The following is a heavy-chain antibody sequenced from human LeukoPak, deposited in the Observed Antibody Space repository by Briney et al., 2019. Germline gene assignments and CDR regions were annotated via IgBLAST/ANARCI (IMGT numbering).Heavy chain of an antibody. D-gene: IGHD3-3*01. CDR2: IYTSGST. CDR3: AREGLRVTIFGVAQYGMDV. CDR1: GGSISSYY. V-gene: IGHV4-4*07. Sequence: SETLSLTCTVSGGSISSYYWSWIRQPAGKGLEWIGRIYTSGSTNYNPSLKSRVTMSVDTSKNQFSLKLSSVTAADTAVYYCAREGLRVTIFGVAQYGMDVWGQGTTVTVSS. J-gene: IGHJ6*02.